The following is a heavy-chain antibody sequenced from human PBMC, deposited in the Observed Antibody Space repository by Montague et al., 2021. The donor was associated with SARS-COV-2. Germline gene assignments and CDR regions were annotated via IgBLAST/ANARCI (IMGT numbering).Heavy chain of an antibody. D-gene: IGHD4-17*01. Sequence: SETLSLTRTVSGDSTSCPNCYWGWIRQAPGKGLDWIGTIYNSGTTYYNPPLKSRLTISIDTSKNQFSLKLTSVTAADTAVYYCARHRNYGDHSLDNWFHPWGQGTLVTVSS. J-gene: IGHJ5*02. V-gene: IGHV4-39*01. CDR1: GDSTSCPNCY. CDR3: ARHRNYGDHSLDNWFHP. CDR2: IYNSGTT.